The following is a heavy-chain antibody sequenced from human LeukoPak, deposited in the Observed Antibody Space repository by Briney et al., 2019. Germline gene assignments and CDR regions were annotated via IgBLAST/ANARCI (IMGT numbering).Heavy chain of an antibody. J-gene: IGHJ3*02. CDR1: GYTLTELS. CDR3: ATDLDWNQMGGAFDI. V-gene: IGHV1-24*01. CDR2: FDPEDGET. Sequence: ASVKVSCKVSGYTLTELSMHWVRQAPGKGLEWMGGFDPEDGETIYAQKFQGRVTMTEDTSTDTAYMELSSLRSEDTAVYYCATDLDWNQMGGAFDIWGQGTMVTVSS. D-gene: IGHD1-1*01.